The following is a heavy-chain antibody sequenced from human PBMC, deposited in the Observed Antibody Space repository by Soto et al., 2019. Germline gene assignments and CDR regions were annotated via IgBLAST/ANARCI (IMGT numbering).Heavy chain of an antibody. CDR2: IYYSGST. CDR3: ARAGWDSALFYFDY. Sequence: SETLSLTCTVSGGSISSGGYYWSWIRQHPGKGLEWIGYIYYSGSTYYNPSLKSRVTISVDTSKNQFSLKLSSVTAADTAVYYCARAGWDSALFYFDYWGQGTLVTSPQ. CDR1: GGSISSGGYY. D-gene: IGHD1-26*01. V-gene: IGHV4-31*03. J-gene: IGHJ4*02.